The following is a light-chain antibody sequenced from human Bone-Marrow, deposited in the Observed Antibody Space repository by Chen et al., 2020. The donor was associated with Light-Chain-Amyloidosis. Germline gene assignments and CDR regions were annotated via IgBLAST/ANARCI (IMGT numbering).Light chain of an antibody. CDR3: RSYTITNTLV. CDR2: EVT. CDR1: SSDVGGDNH. Sequence: QSALTQPASVSGSPGQSITIPCTGTSSDVGGDNHVSWYQQHPDKAPKLMIYEVTNRPSWVPDRCSGTKSDNTAALTSSGLQTEDEADYCCRSYTITNTLVFGGGTRVTVL. V-gene: IGLV2-14*01. J-gene: IGLJ1*01.